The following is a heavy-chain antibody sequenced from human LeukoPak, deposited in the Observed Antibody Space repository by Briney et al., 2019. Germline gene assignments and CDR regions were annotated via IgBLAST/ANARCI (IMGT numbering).Heavy chain of an antibody. D-gene: IGHD2-15*01. CDR2: IYYSGST. J-gene: IGHJ6*02. CDR1: GGSISSSSYY. CDR3: ASGYCSGGSCYWGNYYYGMDV. V-gene: IGHV4-39*07. Sequence: PETLSLTCTVSGGSISSSSYYWGWIRQPPGKGLEWIGSIYYSGSTYYNPSLKSRVTISVDTSKNQFSLKLSSVTAADTAVYYCASGYCSGGSCYWGNYYYGMDVWGQGTTVTVSS.